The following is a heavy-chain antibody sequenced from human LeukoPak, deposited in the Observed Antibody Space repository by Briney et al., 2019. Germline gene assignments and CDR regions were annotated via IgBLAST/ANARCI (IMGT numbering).Heavy chain of an antibody. Sequence: GGSLRLSCAASGFSFSTYAMSCVRQAPGKGLEWVSGISGTGGSTYYADSVKGRFTVSRDNSKNTLYLQMNSLRAEDTAVYYCAKELNGDYWGQGTLVTVSS. CDR3: AKELNGDY. CDR1: GFSFSTYA. D-gene: IGHD3-16*01. CDR2: ISGTGGST. V-gene: IGHV3-23*01. J-gene: IGHJ4*02.